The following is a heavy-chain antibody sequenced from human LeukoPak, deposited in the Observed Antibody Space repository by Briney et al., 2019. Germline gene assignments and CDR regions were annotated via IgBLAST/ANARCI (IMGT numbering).Heavy chain of an antibody. V-gene: IGHV1-2*02. Sequence: ASVKVSCKASGYTFTGYYMHWVRQAPGQGLEWMGWINPNGGDTNYAQNFQGRVTMTRDTSVSTAYMELSSLRSDDTAVFYCAREYSGSYNPWGQGTLVTVSS. CDR2: INPNGGDT. CDR1: GYTFTGYY. CDR3: AREYSGSYNP. D-gene: IGHD1-26*01. J-gene: IGHJ5*02.